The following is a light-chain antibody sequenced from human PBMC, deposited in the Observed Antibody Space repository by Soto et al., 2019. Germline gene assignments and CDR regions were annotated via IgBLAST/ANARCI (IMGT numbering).Light chain of an antibody. J-gene: IGKJ4*01. V-gene: IGKV3-15*01. CDR3: QPYNSWPLT. CDR2: DTS. Sequence: EVVIRQSPATLSVSQGEGATLSSRARRGIGDTLAWYQHKPGQTPRLLIYDTSTRATGVPNRFSGSRSGAEFTLTISSLQSEDFAVYYCQPYNSWPLTFGGGTKVDIK. CDR1: RGIGDT.